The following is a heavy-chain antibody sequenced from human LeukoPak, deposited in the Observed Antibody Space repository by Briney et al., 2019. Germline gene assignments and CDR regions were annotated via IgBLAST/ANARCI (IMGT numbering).Heavy chain of an antibody. CDR1: GYSFNSYW. D-gene: IGHD3-16*01. V-gene: IGHV5-51*01. CDR2: IYPGDSDT. J-gene: IGHJ3*02. Sequence: GESLKISCKGSGYSFNSYWIGWVRQMPGKGLEWMGIIYPGDSDTRYSPSFQGQVTISADKSISTAYLQWSSLKASDTAMYYCARRAMITFGGWYAFDIWGQGTMVTVSS. CDR3: ARRAMITFGGWYAFDI.